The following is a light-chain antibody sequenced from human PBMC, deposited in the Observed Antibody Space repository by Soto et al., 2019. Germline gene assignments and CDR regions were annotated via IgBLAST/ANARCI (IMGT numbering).Light chain of an antibody. V-gene: IGKV4-1*01. CDR1: QSVLYSSNNKNY. Sequence: DIVMTQSPDSLAVSLGERATINCKSSQSVLYSSNNKNYLAWYQQKPGQPPKLLIYWASTRESWVTDRFSGSASGTAFTLSISSLQAEDVAVYYWQQYYSTLTWTFGQATKVEIK. J-gene: IGKJ1*01. CDR3: QQYYSTLTWT. CDR2: WAS.